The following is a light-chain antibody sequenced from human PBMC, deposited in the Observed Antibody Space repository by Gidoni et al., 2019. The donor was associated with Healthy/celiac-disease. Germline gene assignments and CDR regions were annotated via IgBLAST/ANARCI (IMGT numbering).Light chain of an antibody. Sequence: IQMNQPPSSLSASVGDRVTITCQASQDISNYLNWYQQKPGKAPKLLIYAASNLETGVPTRFSGSGSGTDFTFTISSLQPEDFATYYCQQYDNPLFTFGRGTKVDIK. CDR1: QDISNY. CDR2: AAS. J-gene: IGKJ3*01. CDR3: QQYDNPLFT. V-gene: IGKV1-33*01.